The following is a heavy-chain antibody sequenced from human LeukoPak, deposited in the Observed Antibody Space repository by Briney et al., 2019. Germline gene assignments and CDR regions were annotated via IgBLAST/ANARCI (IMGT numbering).Heavy chain of an antibody. CDR2: ISSSSTYI. D-gene: IGHD6-19*01. V-gene: IGHV3-21*01. J-gene: IGHJ4*02. CDR1: GFSFSDYN. CDR3: AKYSSGWFDY. Sequence: GGSLRLSCAASGFSFSDYNMNWVRQAPGKGLEWVSSISSSSTYIYYADSVKGRFTISRDNAKNSLYLQMNSLRAEDTAVYYCAKYSSGWFDYWGQGALVTVSS.